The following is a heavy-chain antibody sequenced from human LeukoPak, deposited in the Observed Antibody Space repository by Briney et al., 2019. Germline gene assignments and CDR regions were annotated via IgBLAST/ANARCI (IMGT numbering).Heavy chain of an antibody. Sequence: SETLSLTCTVSGGSISGYYWSWIRQPPGKGLEWIGEINHSGSTNYNPSLKSRVTISVDTSKNQFSLKLSSVTAADTAVYYCARGHRRDYVNYWGQGTLVTVSS. CDR2: INHSGST. CDR3: ARGHRRDYVNY. J-gene: IGHJ4*02. CDR1: GGSISGYY. V-gene: IGHV4-34*01.